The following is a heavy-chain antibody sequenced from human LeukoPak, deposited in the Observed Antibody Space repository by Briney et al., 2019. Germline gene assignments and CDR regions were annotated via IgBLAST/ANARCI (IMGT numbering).Heavy chain of an antibody. J-gene: IGHJ4*02. CDR3: ASLNY. Sequence: PGGSLRLSCAASGFTCNYAVMWVRQAPGQGLEWVSAITSGGSPRYADSVKGRFTISRDNSKNTLYLQMNSLKTEDTAVYYCASLNYWGQGTLVTVSS. CDR1: GFTCNYA. CDR2: ITSGGSP. V-gene: IGHV3-23*01.